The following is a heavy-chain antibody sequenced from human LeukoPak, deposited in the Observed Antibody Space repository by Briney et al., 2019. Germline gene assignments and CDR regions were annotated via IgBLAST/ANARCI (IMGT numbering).Heavy chain of an antibody. CDR1: GYTFTSNY. Sequence: GASVKVSCKAFGYTFTSNYMHWVRQAPGQGPEWMGVISPSGGSTTYAQKFQGRVTLTRDMSTSTDYLELSSLRSEDTAVYYCARIAGRDSSGYYYGSFDYWGQETLVTVSS. D-gene: IGHD3-22*01. J-gene: IGHJ4*02. V-gene: IGHV1-46*01. CDR3: ARIAGRDSSGYYYGSFDY. CDR2: ISPSGGST.